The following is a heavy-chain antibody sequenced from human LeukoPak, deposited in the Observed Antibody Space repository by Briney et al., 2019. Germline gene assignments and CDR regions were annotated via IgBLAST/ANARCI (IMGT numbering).Heavy chain of an antibody. Sequence: ASVKVSCKASGYTFTGYYMHWVRQAPGQGLEWMGWINPNSGGTNYAQKFQGRVTMTRDTSISTAYMELSRLRSDDTAVYYCARVRALNYDILTSYDLVSGFDYWGQGTLVTVSS. D-gene: IGHD3-9*01. CDR2: INPNSGGT. CDR1: GYTFTGYY. J-gene: IGHJ4*02. CDR3: ARVRALNYDILTSYDLVSGFDY. V-gene: IGHV1-2*02.